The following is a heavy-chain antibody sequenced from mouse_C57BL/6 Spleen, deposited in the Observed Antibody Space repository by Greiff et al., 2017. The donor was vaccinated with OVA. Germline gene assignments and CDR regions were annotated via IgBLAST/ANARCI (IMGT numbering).Heavy chain of an antibody. CDR2: IYPNSGGT. D-gene: IGHD2-2*01. Sequence: QVQLQQPGAELVKPGASVKLSCKASGYTFTSYCMHWVKQRPGRGLAWIGRIYPNSGGTNYNEKFKSKATLTVDKSSSTAYMQLSSLTSEDSAVYYGAIYDGYAWFAYWGQGTLVTVSA. V-gene: IGHV1-72*01. J-gene: IGHJ3*01. CDR3: AIYDGYAWFAY. CDR1: GYTFTSYC.